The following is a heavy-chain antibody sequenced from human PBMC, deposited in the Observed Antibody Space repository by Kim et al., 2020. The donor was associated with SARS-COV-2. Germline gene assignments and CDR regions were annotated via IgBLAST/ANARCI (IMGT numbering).Heavy chain of an antibody. CDR1: GGSISTYY. J-gene: IGHJ4*02. D-gene: IGHD2-21*01. Sequence: SETLSLTCTVSGGSISTYYWSWIRQPPGKGLEWIGYIYYSGSTNYNPSLKSRVIISVDTSKNQFSLKLSSVTAADTAMYYCARAVINSNLTPFDYWGQGILVTVSS. V-gene: IGHV4-59*01. CDR3: ARAVINSNLTPFDY. CDR2: IYYSGST.